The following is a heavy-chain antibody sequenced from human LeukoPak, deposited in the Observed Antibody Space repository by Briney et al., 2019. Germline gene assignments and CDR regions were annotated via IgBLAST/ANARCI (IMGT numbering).Heavy chain of an antibody. CDR3: TTDPPVLRYFDWIILPYR. D-gene: IGHD3-9*01. V-gene: IGHV3-15*01. J-gene: IGHJ4*02. CDR1: GFTFSNAW. CDR2: IKNKRDRGTT. Sequence: GGSLRLSCVASGFTFSNAWMSWVRQAPGKGRECVVRIKNKRDRGTTDDAAPVKGRCSISRDDSKDTLYLQMNSLKTEDTAVYYCTTDPPVLRYFDWIILPYRGGQGTLVTASS.